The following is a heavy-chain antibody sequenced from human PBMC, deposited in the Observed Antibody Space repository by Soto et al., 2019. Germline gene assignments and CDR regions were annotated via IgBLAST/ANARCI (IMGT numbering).Heavy chain of an antibody. D-gene: IGHD3-22*01. CDR2: IYHSGSA. Sequence: QLQLQESGSGLVKPSQTLSLTCTVSRGSISTSGYSWGWIRQPPGKGLEWIGYIYHSGSAYYNPSLKGGVTIDVDRSKNQFSLRLSSVTAADTSVYYCARIRTYDTSGYYSSFNFDNWGQGTLVTVSS. CDR3: ARIRTYDTSGYYSSFNFDN. V-gene: IGHV4-30-2*01. CDR1: RGSISTSGYS. J-gene: IGHJ4*02.